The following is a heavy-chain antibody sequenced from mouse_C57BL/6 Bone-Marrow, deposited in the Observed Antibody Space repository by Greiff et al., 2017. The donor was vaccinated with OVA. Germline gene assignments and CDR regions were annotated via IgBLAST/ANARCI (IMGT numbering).Heavy chain of an antibody. CDR1: GYAFSSSW. D-gene: IGHD2-1*01. V-gene: IGHV1-82*01. CDR2: IYPGDGDT. CDR3: ARHYGNYWYFDV. Sequence: VKLQESGPELVKPGASVKISCKASGYAFSSSWMNWVKQRPGKGLEWIGRIYPGDGDTNYNGKFKGKATLTADKSSSTAYMQLSSLTSEDSAVYFCARHYGNYWYFDVWGTGTTVTVSS. J-gene: IGHJ1*03.